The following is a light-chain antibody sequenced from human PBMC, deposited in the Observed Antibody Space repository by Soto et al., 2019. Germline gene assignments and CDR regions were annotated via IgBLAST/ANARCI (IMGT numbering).Light chain of an antibody. CDR1: QRPVYSDGNTY. Sequence: VVMTQSPLSLPVAVGQPASISCRCSQRPVYSDGNTYLNWFLQRPGQSPRRLIYKVSDRDSGVQDSISGSGLSADLTLKISSGEAEDVEGYYCMQGARWPYTLGQGMKLDI. J-gene: IGKJ2*01. CDR2: KVS. CDR3: MQGARWPYT. V-gene: IGKV2-30*01.